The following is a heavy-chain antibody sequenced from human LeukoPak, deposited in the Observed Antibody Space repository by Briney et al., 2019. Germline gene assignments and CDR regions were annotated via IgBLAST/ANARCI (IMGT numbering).Heavy chain of an antibody. J-gene: IGHJ4*02. CDR1: GLTVSSNY. CDR3: ARGVLTGQFDY. D-gene: IGHD3-9*01. CDR2: FYSGGST. V-gene: IGHV3-66*01. Sequence: GGSLRLSCAASGLTVSSNYMSWVRQAPGQGLEWVSVFYSGGSTYYADSVKGRFTISRDNSKNALYLQMNSLRVEDTAVYYCARGVLTGQFDYWGQGTLVTVSS.